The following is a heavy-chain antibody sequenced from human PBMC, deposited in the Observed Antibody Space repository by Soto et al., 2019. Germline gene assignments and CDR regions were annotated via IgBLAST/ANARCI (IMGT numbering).Heavy chain of an antibody. Sequence: QVQLVQSGAEVRKPGASVKVSCKASGYTFTTYGISWVRQAPGQGLEWMGWISGYNGHTKYAQKFQGRVTMTTDTSXXTLYMDLRSLRSDDTAVYYCAREGEMPYYYYGLDVWGQGTTVTVSS. J-gene: IGHJ6*02. D-gene: IGHD3-16*01. V-gene: IGHV1-18*01. CDR1: GYTFTTYG. CDR2: ISGYNGHT. CDR3: AREGEMPYYYYGLDV.